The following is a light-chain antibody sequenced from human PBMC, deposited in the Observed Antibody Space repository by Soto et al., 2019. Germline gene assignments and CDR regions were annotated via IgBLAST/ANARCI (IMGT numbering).Light chain of an antibody. CDR2: GAS. CDR3: QQCNNWPRT. J-gene: IGKJ1*01. CDR1: QSVSSD. V-gene: IGKV3-15*01. Sequence: EIVMTQSPATLSVSPGERATLSCRASQSVSSDLAWYQQHPGQAPRLLIYGASSRATSIPARFSGSGSGTEFALTISSLESEDYAVYYCQQCNNWPRTFGQGTKVDIK.